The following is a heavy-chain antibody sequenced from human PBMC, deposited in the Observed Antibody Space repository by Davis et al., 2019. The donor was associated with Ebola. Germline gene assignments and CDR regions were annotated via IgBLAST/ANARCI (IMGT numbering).Heavy chain of an antibody. J-gene: IGHJ4*02. CDR3: AREIAVAGTECDY. CDR2: IKQDGSVQ. Sequence: GESLKISCAASGLIFSNYWMSRVRQAPGKGPEWVAIIKQDGSVQWYVDSVKGRFTISRDNAKNSLFLQMNSLRDEDTAVYYCAREIAVAGTECDYWGQGTLVTVSS. CDR1: GLIFSNYW. V-gene: IGHV3-7*01. D-gene: IGHD6-19*01.